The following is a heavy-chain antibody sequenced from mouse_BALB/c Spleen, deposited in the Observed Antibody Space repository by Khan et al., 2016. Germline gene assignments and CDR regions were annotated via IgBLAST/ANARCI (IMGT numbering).Heavy chain of an antibody. Sequence: VRLQQSGPELVKPGASVKIPCKASGYTFTDYNIDWVKQSHGKSLEWIGDINPNNGGTVYNQKFKGKATLTVDKSSSTAYMELRSLTSEDTAVYYCARKEYGNYGLAYWGQGTLVTVSA. D-gene: IGHD2-10*02. CDR2: INPNNGGT. CDR3: ARKEYGNYGLAY. J-gene: IGHJ3*01. CDR1: GYTFTDYN. V-gene: IGHV1-18*01.